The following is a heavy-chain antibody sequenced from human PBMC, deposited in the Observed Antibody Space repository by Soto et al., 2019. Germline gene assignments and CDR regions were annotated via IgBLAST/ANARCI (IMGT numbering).Heavy chain of an antibody. D-gene: IGHD3-9*01. V-gene: IGHV4-39*01. CDR2: IYYSGST. Sequence: SETLSLTCTVSGGSISSSSYYWGWIRQPPGKGLEWIGSIYYSGSTYYNPSLKSRVTISVDTSKNQFSLKLSSVTAADTAVYYCARHEDDILTGYYLNDAFDIWGQGTMVTVS. CDR1: GGSISSSSYY. J-gene: IGHJ3*02. CDR3: ARHEDDILTGYYLNDAFDI.